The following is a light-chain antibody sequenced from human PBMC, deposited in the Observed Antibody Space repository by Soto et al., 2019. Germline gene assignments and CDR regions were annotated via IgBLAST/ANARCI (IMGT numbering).Light chain of an antibody. V-gene: IGLV1-51*01. J-gene: IGLJ1*01. Sequence: QSVLTQPPSVSAAPGQKVTISCSGSSSNIGGNSVSWYQQLPGTAPKLLIYDDDKRPSGIPDRFSGSKSGTSATLGITGFQTGDEADYYCGSWDSSLSASVFATGTKVTVL. CDR3: GSWDSSLSASV. CDR2: DDD. CDR1: SSNIGGNS.